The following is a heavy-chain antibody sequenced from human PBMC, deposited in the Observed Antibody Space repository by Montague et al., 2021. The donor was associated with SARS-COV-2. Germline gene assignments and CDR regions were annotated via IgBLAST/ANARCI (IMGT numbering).Heavy chain of an antibody. Sequence: SETLSLTCTVSGGSISSYYWSWIRQPAGKGLECIGRISTIGSTNCNPSLKSRVTISVDTSKNQFSLELSSVTAADTAVYYCARDLIVYDYVWGCDRPYGMDVWGQGTTVTVSS. V-gene: IGHV4-4*07. CDR1: GGSISSYY. J-gene: IGHJ6*02. CDR2: ISTIGST. D-gene: IGHD3-16*02. CDR3: ARDLIVYDYVWGCDRPYGMDV.